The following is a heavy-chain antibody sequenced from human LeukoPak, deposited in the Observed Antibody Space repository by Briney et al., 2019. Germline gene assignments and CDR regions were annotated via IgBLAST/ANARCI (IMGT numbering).Heavy chain of an antibody. CDR3: ARDFYHGHCAGLSCFLLDY. D-gene: IGHD2-8*02. V-gene: IGHV1-18*01. CDR2: ISAHYGHT. J-gene: IGHJ4*02. CDR1: GYSFTSYG. Sequence: ASVKVSCKASGYSFTSYGITWVRQAPGQGLEWMGWISAHYGHTNYAQKFQGRVTMITDTSTSTAYMELRSLRSDDTAVYYCARDFYHGHCAGLSCFLLDYWGQGALVIVSS.